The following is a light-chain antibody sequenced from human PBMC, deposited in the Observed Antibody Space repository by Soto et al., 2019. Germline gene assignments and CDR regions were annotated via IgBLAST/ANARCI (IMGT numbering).Light chain of an antibody. V-gene: IGLV1-47*01. J-gene: IGLJ2*01. CDR2: RND. Sequence: VLTQPPSASRTPGQRVTISCPGSSSNIGSNYVYWYQQFPGSAPKLLIYRNDQRPSGVPDRFSGSKSGTSASLAISGPRSEDEADYYCAALDDSLSAVVFGGGTELTVL. CDR3: AALDDSLSAVV. CDR1: SSNIGSNY.